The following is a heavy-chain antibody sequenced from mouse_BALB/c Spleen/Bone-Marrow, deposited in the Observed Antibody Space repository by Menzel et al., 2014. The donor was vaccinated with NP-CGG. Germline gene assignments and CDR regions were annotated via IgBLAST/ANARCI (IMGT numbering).Heavy chain of an antibody. CDR2: IKLKSNNYAT. CDR3: TRHGGERFDY. J-gene: IGHJ2*01. Sequence: EVKLVESGGGLVQTGGSMKLSCVAYGFTFSNYWMNWVRQSPEKGLEWVAEIKLKSNNYATHYAESVQGRFTISRDDSRSSVYLQMNNLRAEDTGIYYCTRHGGERFDYFSQGTNSAISS. CDR1: GFTFSNYW. V-gene: IGHV6-6*02.